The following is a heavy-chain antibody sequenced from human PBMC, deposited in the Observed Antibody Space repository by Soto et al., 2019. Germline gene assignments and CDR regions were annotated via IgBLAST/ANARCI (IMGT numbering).Heavy chain of an antibody. J-gene: IGHJ4*02. CDR2: IYYSGST. D-gene: IGHD3-10*01. V-gene: IGHV4-31*03. CDR3: ARDLRKFTSAGENFDY. Sequence: PSETLSLTCTVSGGSISSGGYYWSWIRQHPGKGLEWIGYIYYSGSTYYNPSLKSRVTISVDTSKNQFSLKLSSVTAEDTAVYYCARDLRKFTSAGENFDYWGQGTLVTVSS. CDR1: GGSISSGGYY.